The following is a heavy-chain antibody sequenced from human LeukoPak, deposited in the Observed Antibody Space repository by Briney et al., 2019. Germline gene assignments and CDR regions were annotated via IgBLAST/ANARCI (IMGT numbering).Heavy chain of an antibody. Sequence: SWTVSLTCAVYGGSFSGYYWSWIRQPPGKGLEWIGEINYSGSTNYNPSLKSRVTISVDTSKNQFSLKLSSVTAADTAVYYCTRGYRGYKYGYAWFDHWGQGTLVTVSS. V-gene: IGHV4-34*01. CDR2: INYSGST. D-gene: IGHD5-18*01. CDR3: TRGYRGYKYGYAWFDH. CDR1: GGSFSGYY. J-gene: IGHJ5*02.